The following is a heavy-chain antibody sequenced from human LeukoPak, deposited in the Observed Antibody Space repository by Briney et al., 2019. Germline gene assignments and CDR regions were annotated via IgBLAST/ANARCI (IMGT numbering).Heavy chain of an antibody. J-gene: IGHJ2*01. Sequence: SETLSLTCTVSGGSISSYYWSWIRQPPGKELAGIGYIYYSGSTNYNPSLKSRVTISVDTSKNQFSLKLSSVTAADTAVYYCARDPVQKWLRPHWYFDLWGRGTLVTVSS. CDR1: GGSISSYY. D-gene: IGHD5-12*01. CDR2: IYYSGST. V-gene: IGHV4-59*12. CDR3: ARDPVQKWLRPHWYFDL.